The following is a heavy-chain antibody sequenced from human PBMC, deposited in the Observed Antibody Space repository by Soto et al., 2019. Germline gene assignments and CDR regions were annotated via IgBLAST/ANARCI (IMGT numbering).Heavy chain of an antibody. CDR2: IYFSGST. D-gene: IGHD3-9*01. J-gene: IGHJ5*02. Sequence: SETLSLTCTVSGGSISSYYWSWIRQPPGKGLEWIGYIYFSGSTNYNPSLKSRVTISVDTSKNQFSLKLSSVTAADTAVYYCPRGVFYFDCCGTPLRLFSPWAQRSPVTVSS. V-gene: IGHV4-59*01. CDR3: PRGVFYFDCCGTPLRLFSP. CDR1: GGSISSYY.